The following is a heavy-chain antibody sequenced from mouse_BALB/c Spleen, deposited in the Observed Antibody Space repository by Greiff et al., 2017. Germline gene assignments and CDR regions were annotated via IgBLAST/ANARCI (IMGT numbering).Heavy chain of an antibody. CDR3: ARDGYWFAY. CDR1: GFTFSSYA. J-gene: IGHJ3*01. V-gene: IGHV5-6-5*01. Sequence: EVQGVESGGGLVKPGGSLKLSCAASGFTFSSYAMSWVRQTPEKRLEWVASISSGGSTYYPDSVKGRFTISRDNARNILYLQMSSLRSEDTAMYYCARDGYWFAYWGQGTLVTVSA. CDR2: ISSGGST. D-gene: IGHD2-2*01.